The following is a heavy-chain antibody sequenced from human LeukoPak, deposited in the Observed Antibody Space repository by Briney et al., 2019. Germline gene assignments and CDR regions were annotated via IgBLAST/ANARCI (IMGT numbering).Heavy chain of an antibody. J-gene: IGHJ4*02. CDR2: IYNRGGT. CDR1: GGSISSFY. D-gene: IGHD1-14*01. CDR3: ARNAPEGLDY. V-gene: IGHV4-4*07. Sequence: ASETLSLTCTVSGGSISSFYWSWIRQPAGRGLEWIGRIYNRGGTDYNPSLKSRITISLDTSKNQFSLKLNSMTAADTAVYYCARNAPEGLDYWGQGTLVTVSS.